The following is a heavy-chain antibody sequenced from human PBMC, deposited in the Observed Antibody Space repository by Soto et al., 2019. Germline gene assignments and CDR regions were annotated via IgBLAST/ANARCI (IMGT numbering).Heavy chain of an antibody. CDR1: GFTFSNSW. J-gene: IGHJ4*02. CDR2: IKRKTDGGTT. V-gene: IGHV3-15*01. D-gene: IGHD2-2*03. CDR3: STDEWI. Sequence: EVQLVESGGGLVKPGGSLRLSCAASGFTFSNSWMSWVRQVPGKGLEWVGNIKRKTDGGTTNYAAPVKGRFTISRDDSKNTLDLQMNRLTIEDTAVYYCSTDEWIWGQGTLVTVSS.